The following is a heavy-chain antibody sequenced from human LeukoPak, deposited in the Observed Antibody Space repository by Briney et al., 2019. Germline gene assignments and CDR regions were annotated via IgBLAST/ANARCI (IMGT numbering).Heavy chain of an antibody. J-gene: IGHJ4*02. V-gene: IGHV3-11*04. CDR2: ITSGGGFK. Sequence: GGSLRLSCVGAGFPFNDFHMSWIRQAPGKGLEWVSYITSGGGFKYYADSVKGRFSISRDDSKNSVFLQMNSLRVEDTAVYYCARVRPGSSGSYYRTSWGQGTLVTVSS. CDR1: GFPFNDFH. CDR3: ARVRPGSSGSYYRTS. D-gene: IGHD3-22*01.